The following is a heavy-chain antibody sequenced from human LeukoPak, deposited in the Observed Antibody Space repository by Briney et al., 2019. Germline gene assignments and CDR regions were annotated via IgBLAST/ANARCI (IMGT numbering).Heavy chain of an antibody. Sequence: PSETLSLTCVVSGGSISTDKWWSWVRQAPGKGLEWVSAFSGSGVSTHYADSVKGRFTISRDNSKNTLYLQMNSLTAEDTAVYYCAKFDGVQLWLPSYYYYMDVWGKGTTVTVSS. J-gene: IGHJ6*03. CDR1: GGSISTDK. CDR3: AKFDGVQLWLPSYYYYMDV. V-gene: IGHV3-23*01. CDR2: FSGSGVST. D-gene: IGHD5-18*01.